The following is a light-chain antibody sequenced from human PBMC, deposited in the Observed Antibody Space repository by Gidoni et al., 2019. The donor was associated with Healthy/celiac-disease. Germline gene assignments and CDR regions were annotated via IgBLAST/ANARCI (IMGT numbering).Light chain of an antibody. CDR2: GAS. J-gene: IGKJ5*01. V-gene: IGKV3D-15*01. CDR3: QQYNNWPPIT. Sequence: EIVMTQSPATLSVSPGERATLSCSASQSVSSNLAWYQQKPGQAPRLLIYGASTRATGLPARFSGSGSWTEFTLTISSLQSEDFAVYYCQQYNNWPPITFXQXTRLEIK. CDR1: QSVSSN.